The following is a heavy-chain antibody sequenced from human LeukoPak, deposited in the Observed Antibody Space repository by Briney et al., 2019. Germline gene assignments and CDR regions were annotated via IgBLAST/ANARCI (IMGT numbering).Heavy chain of an antibody. CDR3: AKDPWYAY. D-gene: IGHD2-15*01. V-gene: IGHV3-23*01. CDR1: GFTISSHW. Sequence: GGSLRLSCAASGFTISSHWMHWVRQGPGKGLEWVSAISGSGGSTYYADSVKGRFTISRDNSKNTLYLQMNSLRAEDTAVYYCAKDPWYAYWGQGTLVTVSS. CDR2: ISGSGGST. J-gene: IGHJ4*02.